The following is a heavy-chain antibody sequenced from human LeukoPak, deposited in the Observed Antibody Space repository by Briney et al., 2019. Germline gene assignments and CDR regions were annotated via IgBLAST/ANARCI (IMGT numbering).Heavy chain of an antibody. CDR3: ATRGPYYYESSGIFDH. V-gene: IGHV4-31*03. J-gene: IGHJ4*02. CDR2: IYYSGST. CDR1: GGSISSGGYY. D-gene: IGHD3-22*01. Sequence: SETLSLTCTVSGGSISSGGYYWSWIRQHPGKGLEWIGYIYYSGSTYYNPSLKSRVTISVDTSKNQFSLKLSSVTAADTAVYYCATRGPYYYESSGIFDHWGQGALVTVSS.